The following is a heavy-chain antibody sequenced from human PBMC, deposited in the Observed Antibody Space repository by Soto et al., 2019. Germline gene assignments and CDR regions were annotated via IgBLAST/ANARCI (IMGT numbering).Heavy chain of an antibody. CDR1: GGTFSSYA. V-gene: IGHV1-69*01. CDR2: IIPIFGTA. J-gene: IGHJ6*02. Sequence: QVQLVQSGAEVKKPGSSVKVSCKASGGTFSSYAISWVRQAPGQGLEWMGGIIPIFGTANYAQKFQGRVTITADESTSTAYVEMSRLRSEDAAVYYCASDGILTTVGVGGYYYGRDVWGQGTTVTVSS. D-gene: IGHD3-9*01. CDR3: ASDGILTTVGVGGYYYGRDV.